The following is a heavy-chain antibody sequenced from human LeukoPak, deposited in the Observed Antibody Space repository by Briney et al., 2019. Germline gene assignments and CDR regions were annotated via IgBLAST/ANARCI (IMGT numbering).Heavy chain of an antibody. V-gene: IGHV4-38-2*01. CDR2: IYHTGSA. D-gene: IGHD2-2*01. J-gene: IGHJ4*02. Sequence: SETLSLTCSVSGYSFTSGHYWGWIRQPPGKGLEWIANIYHTGSAHSNPSLKSRVTISVDTSKNQFSLKLSSVTAADTAVYYCARYCTSTTCILRGFDYWGQGTLVTVSS. CDR3: ARYCTSTTCILRGFDY. CDR1: GYSFTSGHY.